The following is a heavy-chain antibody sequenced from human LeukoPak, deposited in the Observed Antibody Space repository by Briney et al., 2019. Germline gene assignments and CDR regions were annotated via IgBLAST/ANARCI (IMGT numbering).Heavy chain of an antibody. CDR1: GGSISSGDYY. CDR3: ARGGIAAADTDY. Sequence: SETLSLTCTVSGGSISSGDYYWSWIRQPPGKGLEWFGYIYYSGSTYYNPSLKSRVTISVDTSKNQFSLKLSSVTAADTAVYYCARGGIAAADTDYGGQGTLVTVSS. D-gene: IGHD6-13*01. J-gene: IGHJ4*02. V-gene: IGHV4-30-4*08. CDR2: IYYSGST.